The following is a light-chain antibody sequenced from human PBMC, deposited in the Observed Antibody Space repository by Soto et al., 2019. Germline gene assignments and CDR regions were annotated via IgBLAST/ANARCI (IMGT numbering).Light chain of an antibody. CDR2: DAS. J-gene: IGKJ1*01. V-gene: IGKV1-5*01. CDR3: QQYHSYPWT. CDR1: QSMSSW. Sequence: DIQMTQSPSTLSASVRDRVTITCRASQSMSSWLAWYQQKPGKAPKLLIYDASSLESGVPSRFSGSGSGTEFTLTISSLQPDDFATYYCQQYHSYPWTFGQGTKVDIK.